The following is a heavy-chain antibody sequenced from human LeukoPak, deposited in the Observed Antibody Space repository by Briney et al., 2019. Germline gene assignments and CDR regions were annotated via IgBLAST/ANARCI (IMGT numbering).Heavy chain of an antibody. CDR1: GFTFSNYA. CDR2: ITNTGTAT. CDR3: AKGTLGYCSGSSCYPFDS. D-gene: IGHD2-15*01. Sequence: PGGSLRLSYAASGFTFSNYAMSWVRQAPGKGLECVTVITNTGTATAYADSVKGRFTISRDNSKNTLYLQMNSLRAEDTAVYYCAKGTLGYCSGSSCYPFDSWGQGTLVTVSS. V-gene: IGHV3-23*05. J-gene: IGHJ4*02.